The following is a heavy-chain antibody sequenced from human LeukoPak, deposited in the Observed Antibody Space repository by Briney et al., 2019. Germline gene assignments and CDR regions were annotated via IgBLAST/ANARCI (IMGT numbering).Heavy chain of an antibody. CDR2: INHSGST. D-gene: IGHD7-27*01. CDR3: AAEGHWVGYFDY. V-gene: IGHV4-34*01. Sequence: SETLSLTCAVYGGSFSGYYWSWIRQPPGKGLEWIGEINHSGSTNYNPSLKSRVTISVDTSKNQFSLKLSSVTAADTAMYYCAAEGHWVGYFDYWGQGTLVTVSS. J-gene: IGHJ4*02. CDR1: GGSFSGYY.